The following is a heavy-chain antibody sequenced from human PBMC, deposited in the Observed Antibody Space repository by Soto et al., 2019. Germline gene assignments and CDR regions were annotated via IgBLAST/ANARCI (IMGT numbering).Heavy chain of an antibody. D-gene: IGHD3-9*01. Sequence: SGPTLVNPTQTLTLTCTFSGFSLSTSGMCVSWIRQPPGKALEWLALIDWDDDKYYSTSLKTRLTISKDTSKNQVVLTMTNMDPVDTATYYCARTGMNYYISTRPGYYCCMDVWGQGISVTV. CDR3: ARTGMNYYISTRPGYYCCMDV. CDR1: GFSLSTSGMC. J-gene: IGHJ6*02. CDR2: IDWDDDK. V-gene: IGHV2-70*01.